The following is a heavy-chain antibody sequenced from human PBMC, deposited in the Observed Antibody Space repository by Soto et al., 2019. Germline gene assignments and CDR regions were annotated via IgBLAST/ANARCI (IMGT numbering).Heavy chain of an antibody. CDR2: VYYSGST. J-gene: IGHJ4*02. CDR1: SGSMSPYC. CDR3: ARFEQCSADICYYLAY. D-gene: IGHD3-10*01. V-gene: IGHV4-59*01. Sequence: SETLSLTCTVSSGSMSPYCWRWIRQPPGKGLEWLGNVYYSGSTSYNVSLKSRVTISVDTSRNQFSLKLSSVTAADAAVYYCARFEQCSADICYYLAYWGQGTLVTV.